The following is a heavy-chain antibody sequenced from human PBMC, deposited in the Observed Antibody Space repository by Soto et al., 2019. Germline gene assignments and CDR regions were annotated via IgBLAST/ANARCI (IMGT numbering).Heavy chain of an antibody. CDR1: GYSFSTYW. Sequence: GESLKISFKSYGYSFSTYWIAWVRQMPGKGLEWMGSIHPGESDTRYSPSFQGQVTISDDRSITTAYLQWSSLKASDTTMYYCARHETTYYYYGMDVWGQGTTVTVSS. CDR3: ARHETTYYYYGMDV. V-gene: IGHV5-51*01. J-gene: IGHJ6*02. D-gene: IGHD1-1*01. CDR2: IHPGESDT.